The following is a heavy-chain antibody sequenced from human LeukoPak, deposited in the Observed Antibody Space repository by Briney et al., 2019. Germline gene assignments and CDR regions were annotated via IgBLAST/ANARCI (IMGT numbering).Heavy chain of an antibody. V-gene: IGHV4-34*01. CDR3: ARLRCSSTSCYWSYYYYYYMDV. CDR1: GGSFSGYY. Sequence: PSETLSLTCAVYGGSFSGYYWNWIRQPPGKGLEWIGEINQSGTTNYNPSLKSRVTISVDTSKNQFSLKLSSVTAADTAVYYCARLRCSSTSCYWSYYYYYYMDVWGKGTTVTISS. J-gene: IGHJ6*03. CDR2: INQSGTT. D-gene: IGHD2-2*01.